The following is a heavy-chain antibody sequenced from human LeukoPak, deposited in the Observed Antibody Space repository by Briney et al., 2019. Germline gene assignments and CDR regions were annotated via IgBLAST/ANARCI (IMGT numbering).Heavy chain of an antibody. CDR2: ISGSGGST. D-gene: IGHD3-22*01. V-gene: IGHV3-23*01. Sequence: GGSLRLSCAASGFTFSTYAMSWVRQAPGKGLDWVSAISGSGGSTYYADSVKGRFTIFRDNSKNTLYLQINRLRAEDPAVYYCAKTYYYDSSGYYFDAFDIWGQGTMVTVSS. J-gene: IGHJ3*02. CDR3: AKTYYYDSSGYYFDAFDI. CDR1: GFTFSTYA.